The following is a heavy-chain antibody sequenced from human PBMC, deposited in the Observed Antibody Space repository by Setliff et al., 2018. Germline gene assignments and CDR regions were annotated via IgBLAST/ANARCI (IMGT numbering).Heavy chain of an antibody. V-gene: IGHV4-4*07. J-gene: IGHJ4*02. CDR1: GDSISSYY. CDR2: VYSNVGT. CDR3: ARLPPLHTPMALTFDY. Sequence: SETLSLTCSVSGDSISSYYWSLIRQPAGKGLEWIGRVYSNVGTNFNPPLKSRVTISVDTSKNQFSLELRSVTAADTAVYYCARLPPLHTPMALTFDYWGQGSLVTVSS. D-gene: IGHD5-18*01.